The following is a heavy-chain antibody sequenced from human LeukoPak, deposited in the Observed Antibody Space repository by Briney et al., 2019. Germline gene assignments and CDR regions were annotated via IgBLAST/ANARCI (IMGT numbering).Heavy chain of an antibody. CDR3: ARDSYYYYGMDV. CDR2: IGTAGDT. J-gene: IGHJ6*02. V-gene: IGHV3-13*01. CDR1: GFTFSSYD. Sequence: GGSLRLSCAVSGFTFSSYDMHWVRQATGKGLEWVSAIGTAGDTYYPGSVKGRFTISRENAKNSLYLQMNSLRAGDTAVYYCARDSYYYYGMDVWGQGTTVTVSS.